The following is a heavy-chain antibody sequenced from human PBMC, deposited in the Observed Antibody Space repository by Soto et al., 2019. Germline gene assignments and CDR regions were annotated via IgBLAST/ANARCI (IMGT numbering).Heavy chain of an antibody. CDR3: AKVGYDSSGYYD. D-gene: IGHD3-22*01. CDR2: ISGSGGST. Sequence: PWGSLRLSCSASVFTFSSYAMSWFRQAPGKGLEWVSAISGSGGSTYYADSVKGRFTISRDNSKNTLYLQMNSLRAEDTAVYYCAKVGYDSSGYYDWGQGTLVTVSS. V-gene: IGHV3-23*01. J-gene: IGHJ4*02. CDR1: VFTFSSYA.